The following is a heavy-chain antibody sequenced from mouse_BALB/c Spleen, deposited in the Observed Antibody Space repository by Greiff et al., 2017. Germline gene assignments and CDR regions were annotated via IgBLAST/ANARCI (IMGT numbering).Heavy chain of an antibody. Sequence: EVKLVESGGGLVQPGGSRKLSCAASGFTFSSFGMPWVRQAPEKGLEWVAYISSGSSTIYYADTVKGRFTISRDNPKNTLFLQMTSLRSEDTDMYYCARQGGYYYAMDYWGQGTSVTVSS. D-gene: IGHD3-3*01. CDR2: ISSGSSTI. V-gene: IGHV5-17*02. CDR1: GFTFSSFG. J-gene: IGHJ4*01. CDR3: ARQGGYYYAMDY.